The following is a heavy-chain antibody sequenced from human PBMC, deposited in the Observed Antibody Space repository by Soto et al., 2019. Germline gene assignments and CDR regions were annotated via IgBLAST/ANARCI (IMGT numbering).Heavy chain of an antibody. D-gene: IGHD6-13*01. J-gene: IGHJ4*02. CDR3: ASTKYSSSKDFDY. CDR1: GFTFSNAW. V-gene: IGHV3-15*07. CDR2: IKRKTDGGTT. Sequence: VGSLRLSCAASGFTFSNAWINWVRQAPGKGLEWVGRIKRKTDGGTTDFAAPVKGRFAISRDDSKNMVYLQMNSLKTEDTAVYYCASTKYSSSKDFDYWGQGTLVTVSS.